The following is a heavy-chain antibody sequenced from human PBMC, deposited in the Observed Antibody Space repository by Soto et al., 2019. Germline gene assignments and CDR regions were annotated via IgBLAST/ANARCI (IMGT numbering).Heavy chain of an antibody. D-gene: IGHD3-16*01. Sequence: QLQLQESGPGLVKPSETLSLTCTVSGASISSSSYYWGWIRHPPGKGLGWIGRTYYSGSTYYNPSLKSRVTISVDTSKNQFSLKLSSVTAADTAVYYCARHDGHRGSLIGYWGQGTLVTVSS. CDR1: GASISSSSYY. CDR2: TYYSGST. J-gene: IGHJ4*02. V-gene: IGHV4-39*01. CDR3: ARHDGHRGSLIGY.